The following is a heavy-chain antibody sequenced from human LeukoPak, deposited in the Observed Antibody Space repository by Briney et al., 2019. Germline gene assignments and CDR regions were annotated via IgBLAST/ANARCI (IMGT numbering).Heavy chain of an antibody. CDR2: MNPNSGGT. V-gene: IGHV1-2*02. Sequence: ASVKVSCKASGYTFTDYYIHWVRQAPGQGLEWMAWMNPNSGGTSYAQKFQGRVTMTRDTSISTAYMELSRLRFDDTAVYYCARNKEGKSLDYWGQGALVTVSS. J-gene: IGHJ4*02. CDR1: GYTFTDYY. CDR3: ARNKEGKSLDY.